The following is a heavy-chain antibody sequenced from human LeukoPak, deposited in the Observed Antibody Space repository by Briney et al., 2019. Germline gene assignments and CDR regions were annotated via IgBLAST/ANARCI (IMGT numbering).Heavy chain of an antibody. J-gene: IGHJ4*02. Sequence: SETLSLTCTVSGYSINSGYYWGWIRQPPGKGLEWIGSIYHSGSTYYNPSLKSRVTISVDTSKNQFSLKLSSVTAADTAVYYGAKVLKGRAPFDYWGQGTLVTVSS. CDR1: GYSINSGYY. V-gene: IGHV4-38-2*02. CDR2: IYHSGST. CDR3: AKVLKGRAPFDY.